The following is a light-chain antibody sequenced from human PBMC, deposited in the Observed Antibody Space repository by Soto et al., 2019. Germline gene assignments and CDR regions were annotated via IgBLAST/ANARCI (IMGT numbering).Light chain of an antibody. CDR2: KAS. J-gene: IGKJ1*01. CDR3: QQYNSYPWT. CDR1: QSISSW. V-gene: IGKV1-5*03. Sequence: DIQMTQSPSTLSASVGDRVTITCRASQSISSWLAWYQQKPGKAPKLLIYKASSLESGVPSRFSGSGSGTXXXXXIXXXXPXDFATYYXQQYNSYPWTFGQGTKVEIK.